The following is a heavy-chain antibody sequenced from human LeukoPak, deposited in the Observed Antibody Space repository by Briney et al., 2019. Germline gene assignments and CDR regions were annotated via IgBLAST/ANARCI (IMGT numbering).Heavy chain of an antibody. CDR3: ARGAPPQN. J-gene: IGHJ4*02. Sequence: PSETLSLTCTVSGGSISSSSYYWGWIRQPPGKGLEWIGSVYYTGASYYSPSLKSRVTISIDTSKKHFSLKLTSVTAADTAVYYCARGAPPQNWGQGTLVTVSS. CDR1: GGSISSSSYY. V-gene: IGHV4-39*07. CDR2: VYYTGAS.